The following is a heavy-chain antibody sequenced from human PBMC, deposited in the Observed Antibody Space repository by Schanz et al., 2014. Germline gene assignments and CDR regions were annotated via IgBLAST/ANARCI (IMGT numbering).Heavy chain of an antibody. CDR3: ARANYRRKINFDY. J-gene: IGHJ4*02. CDR2: ISNDGSIK. Sequence: QEQLVESGGGLVQPGRSLRLSCAASGFTFSSYAMHWVRQAPGKGLEWVALISNDGSIKYYADSVKGRFTMSRDNSKNTLYLQMNSLRAEDTAVYYCARANYRRKINFDYWGRGTLVTVSS. D-gene: IGHD3-10*01. CDR1: GFTFSSYA. V-gene: IGHV3-30-3*01.